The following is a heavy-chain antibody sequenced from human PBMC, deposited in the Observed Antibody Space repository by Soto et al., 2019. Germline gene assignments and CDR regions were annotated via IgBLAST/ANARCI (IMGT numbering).Heavy chain of an antibody. Sequence: GGSLRLSCAASGFTFTTYGMHWVRQAPGKGLEWVALISYDGGSKYHSDSVRGRFTISRDTSKNTLYLQMNSLRPEDTAVYYCARGFIAAAGPYDYWGQGTLVTVSS. CDR3: ARGFIAAAGPYDY. D-gene: IGHD6-13*01. CDR1: GFTFTTYG. V-gene: IGHV3-30*03. J-gene: IGHJ4*02. CDR2: ISYDGGSK.